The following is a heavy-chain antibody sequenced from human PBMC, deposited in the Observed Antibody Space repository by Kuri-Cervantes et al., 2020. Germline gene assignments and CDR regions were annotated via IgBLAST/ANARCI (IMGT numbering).Heavy chain of an antibody. V-gene: IGHV4-34*01. Sequence: SETLSLTCAVYGGSFSGYYWSWIRQPPGKGLEWIGEINHSGSTNYNPSLKSRVTISVDPSKNQFSLKLRSVTAADTAVYYCARLPQETSATHGAFDMWGQGAMVTVSS. D-gene: IGHD5-24*01. J-gene: IGHJ3*02. CDR1: GGSFSGYY. CDR3: ARLPQETSATHGAFDM. CDR2: INHSGST.